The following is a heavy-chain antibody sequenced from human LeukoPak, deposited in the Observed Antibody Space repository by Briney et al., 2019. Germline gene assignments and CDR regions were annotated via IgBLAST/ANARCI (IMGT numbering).Heavy chain of an antibody. CDR1: GFTFSSYA. V-gene: IGHV3-23*01. CDR3: AKASTVTQYFDY. J-gene: IGHJ4*02. CDR2: ISGSGGST. D-gene: IGHD4-17*01. Sequence: GGSLRLSCAASGFTFSSYAMSWVRQAPGKGLEWVSAISGSGGSTYYADSVKGPFTISRDNSKNTLYLQMNSLRAEDTAVYYCAKASTVTQYFDYWGQGTLVTVSS.